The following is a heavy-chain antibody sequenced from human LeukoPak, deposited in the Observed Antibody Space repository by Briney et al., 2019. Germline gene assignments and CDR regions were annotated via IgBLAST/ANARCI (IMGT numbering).Heavy chain of an antibody. D-gene: IGHD6-13*01. Sequence: ASVKVSCKASGYTFTSYYMHWVRQAPGQGLEWMGIINPSGGSTSYAQKFQGRVTMTRDTSTSTVYMELSSLRSEDTAVYYCARSLSPRAAAGHFDYWGQGTLVTVSS. CDR2: INPSGGST. CDR3: ARSLSPRAAAGHFDY. CDR1: GYTFTSYY. J-gene: IGHJ4*02. V-gene: IGHV1-46*01.